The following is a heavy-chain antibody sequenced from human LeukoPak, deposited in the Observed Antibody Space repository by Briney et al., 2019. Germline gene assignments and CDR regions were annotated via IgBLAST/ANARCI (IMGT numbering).Heavy chain of an antibody. CDR1: GASISSTNW. Sequence: PSETLSLTCAVSGASISSTNWWSWARPPPGKGLEWSGEIYHAGTTNYNPSLESRVTISVDNSRNLFSLKLTSVTAADTAVYYCMRTYCSSTSCHYFDYWGQGTLVTVSS. J-gene: IGHJ4*02. D-gene: IGHD2-2*01. CDR3: MRTYCSSTSCHYFDY. CDR2: IYHAGTT. V-gene: IGHV4-4*02.